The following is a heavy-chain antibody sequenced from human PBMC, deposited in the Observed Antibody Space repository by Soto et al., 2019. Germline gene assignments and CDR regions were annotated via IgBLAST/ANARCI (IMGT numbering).Heavy chain of an antibody. CDR2: ISASGGST. CDR1: GFTFNNYA. D-gene: IGHD3-10*01. V-gene: IGHV3-23*01. Sequence: PGGSLRLSCAASGFTFNNYAMSWVRQAPGKGLDWVSAISASGGSTYYADSVRGRFTISRDNSKKTLYLQMNSLRAEDMAVYYCAKEVLGGSGRRDALDIWGQGTMVTVSS. CDR3: AKEVLGGSGRRDALDI. J-gene: IGHJ3*02.